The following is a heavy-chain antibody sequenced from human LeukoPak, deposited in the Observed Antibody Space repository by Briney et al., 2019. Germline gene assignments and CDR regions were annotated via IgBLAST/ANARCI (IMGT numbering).Heavy chain of an antibody. D-gene: IGHD1-1*01. V-gene: IGHV3-7*01. J-gene: IGHJ5*02. CDR2: IKHDGSEK. CDR3: ASGRSNDGIAT. Sequence: GGSLRLSCAASGFTFSSYGMSWVRQAPGKGLEWVASIKHDGSEKNYLDSVKGRFTISRDNAKNSLCLQMNSLRAEDTAVYYCASGRSNDGIATWGQGTLVTVSS. CDR1: GFTFSSYG.